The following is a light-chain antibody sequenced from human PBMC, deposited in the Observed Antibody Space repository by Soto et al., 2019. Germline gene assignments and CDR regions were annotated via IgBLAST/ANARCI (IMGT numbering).Light chain of an antibody. CDR2: ENN. V-gene: IGLV1-40*01. J-gene: IGLJ1*01. CDR3: QSYDSSRNGYV. CDR1: SSNIGAGYE. Sequence: QSVLTQPPSVSEAPGQRVTISCTGSSSNIGAGYEAHWYQQVPGTAPKLLIYENNNRNSGVPDRFSVSKSGTAASLDITGLQAEDEAEYDCQSYDSSRNGYVFGTGTKVTVL.